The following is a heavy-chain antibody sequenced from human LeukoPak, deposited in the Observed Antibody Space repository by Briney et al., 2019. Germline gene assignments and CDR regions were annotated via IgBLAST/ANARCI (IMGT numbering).Heavy chain of an antibody. J-gene: IGHJ4*02. V-gene: IGHV4-59*02. CDR2: IHTTGRT. CDR1: GGSVSSQY. D-gene: IGHD2-21*02. Sequence: PSETLSLTCSVSGGSVSSQYWSWTRQPPGTGLEWIGYIHTTGRTNYNPSLESRVTISLDTSKSQFSLKLTSVTAADTAVYYCARGVTYWGQGILVTASS. CDR3: ARGVTY.